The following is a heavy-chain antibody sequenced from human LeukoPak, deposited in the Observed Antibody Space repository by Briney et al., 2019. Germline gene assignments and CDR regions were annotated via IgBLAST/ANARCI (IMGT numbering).Heavy chain of an antibody. CDR3: ATLDYGGNSRDY. D-gene: IGHD4-23*01. CDR1: GFTFSSYA. V-gene: IGHV3-23*01. Sequence: GGSLRLSCAASGFTFSSYAMSWVRQAPGKGLEWVSAISGSGGSTYYADSVKGRFTISRDNSKNTLYLQMNSLRAEDTAVYYCATLDYGGNSRDYWGQGTLVTVSS. J-gene: IGHJ4*02. CDR2: ISGSGGST.